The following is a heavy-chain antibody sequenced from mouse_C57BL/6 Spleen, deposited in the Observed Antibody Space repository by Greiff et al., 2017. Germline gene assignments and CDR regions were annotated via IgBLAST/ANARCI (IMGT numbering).Heavy chain of an antibody. CDR1: GYTFTSYW. V-gene: IGHV1-50*01. CDR3: ARERVDY. Sequence: QVQLQQPGAELVKPGASVKLSCKASGYTFTSYWMQWVKQRPGQGLEWIGAIDPSDSYTNYNQKFKGKATLTVATSSSTAYLQLSSLTSEDSGVYYCARERVDYWGQGTTLTVSS. J-gene: IGHJ2*01. CDR2: IDPSDSYT.